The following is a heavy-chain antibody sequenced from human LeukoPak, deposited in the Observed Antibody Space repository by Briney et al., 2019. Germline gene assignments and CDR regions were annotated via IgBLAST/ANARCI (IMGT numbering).Heavy chain of an antibody. J-gene: IGHJ6*03. V-gene: IGHV1-8*01. CDR3: ASACRGGSCLDYYYYMDV. CDR1: GYTFTSYD. Sequence: ASVKVSCKASGYTFTSYDINWVRQATGQGLEWMGWMNPNSGNTGYAQKFQGRVTMTRNTSISTAYMELSSLRSEDTAVYYCASACRGGSCLDYYYYMDVWGKGTTVTVSS. CDR2: MNPNSGNT. D-gene: IGHD2-15*01.